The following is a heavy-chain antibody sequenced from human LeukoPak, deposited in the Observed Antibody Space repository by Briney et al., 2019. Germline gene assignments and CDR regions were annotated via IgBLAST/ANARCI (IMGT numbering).Heavy chain of an antibody. CDR3: AGKGSYCSGGSCYLGAQYYFDY. CDR1: GGSFSGYY. J-gene: IGHJ4*02. CDR2: INHSGST. Sequence: PSETLSLTCAVYGGSFSGYYWSWIRQPPGKGLEWIGEINHSGSTNYNPSLKSRVTISVDTSKNQFSLKPSSVTAADTAVYYCAGKGSYCSGGSCYLGAQYYFDYWGQGTLVTVSS. V-gene: IGHV4-34*01. D-gene: IGHD2-15*01.